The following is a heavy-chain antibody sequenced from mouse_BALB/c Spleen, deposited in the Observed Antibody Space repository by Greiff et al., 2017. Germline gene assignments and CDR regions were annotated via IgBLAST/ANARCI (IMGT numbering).Heavy chain of an antibody. CDR1: GYTFSSYW. CDR3: ARFMTTGVAPYYYAMDY. D-gene: IGHD1-1*01. V-gene: IGHV1-9*01. CDR2: ILPGSGST. Sequence: VQLQQSGAELMKPGASVKISCKATGYTFSSYWIEWVKQRPGHGLEWIGEILPGSGSTNYNEKFKGKATFTADTSSNTAYMQLSSLTSEDSAVYYCARFMTTGVAPYYYAMDYWGQGTSVTVSS. J-gene: IGHJ4*01.